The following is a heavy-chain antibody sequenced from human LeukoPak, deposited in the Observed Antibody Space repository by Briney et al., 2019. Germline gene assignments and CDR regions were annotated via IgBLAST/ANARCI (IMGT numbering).Heavy chain of an antibody. V-gene: IGHV1-46*01. J-gene: IGHJ5*02. CDR1: GYTFTSNY. Sequence: ASVKVSCKASGYTFTSNYIHWVRQAPGQGLEWMGMIYPRDGSTSYAQKFQGRVTVTRDTSTSTVHMELSGLRSEDTAVYYCANPLGEFGWFDPWGQGTLVTVSS. D-gene: IGHD3-10*01. CDR2: IYPRDGST. CDR3: ANPLGEFGWFDP.